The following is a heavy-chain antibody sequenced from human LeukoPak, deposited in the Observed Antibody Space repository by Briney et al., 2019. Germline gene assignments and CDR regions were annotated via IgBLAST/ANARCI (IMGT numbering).Heavy chain of an antibody. Sequence: SETLSLTCAVYGGSITGYYWSWLRQTPGRGLEWVGEIHYTGATSYNPSLKSRATISTDTSKNQFSLRLSSVTAADTAVYYCARGNILTGYCFDFWGQGALVTVSS. V-gene: IGHV4-34*01. CDR1: GGSITGYY. D-gene: IGHD3-9*01. J-gene: IGHJ4*02. CDR3: ARGNILTGYCFDF. CDR2: IHYTGAT.